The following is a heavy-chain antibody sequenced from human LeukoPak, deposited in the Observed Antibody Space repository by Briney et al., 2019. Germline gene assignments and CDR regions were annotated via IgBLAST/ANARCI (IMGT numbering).Heavy chain of an antibody. V-gene: IGHV4-39*01. CDR3: ARQIGGYSAYDLSTFDS. CDR2: IYYSGDT. Sequence: PSETLSLTCNVSGGSISSSSYFWGWIRHPPGKGLEWIGSIYYSGDTYYNPSLKSRVTISVDTSKNQFSLKLNSVTAADTAVFYCARQIGGYSAYDLSTFDSWGQGALVTVSS. D-gene: IGHD5-12*01. CDR1: GGSISSSSYF. J-gene: IGHJ4*02.